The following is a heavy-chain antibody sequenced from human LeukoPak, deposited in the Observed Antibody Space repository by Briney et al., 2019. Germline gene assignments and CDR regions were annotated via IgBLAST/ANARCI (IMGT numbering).Heavy chain of an antibody. J-gene: IGHJ4*02. CDR2: INPNSGGT. D-gene: IGHD6-19*01. Sequence: ASVKVSCKASGYTFTGYYIHWVRQAPGQGLEWMGWINPNSGGTNYAQKFQGRVTMTRDTSISTAYMELSRLRSDDTAVYYCARAGAAAGYSSGWYFPAFDYWGQGTLVTVSS. V-gene: IGHV1-2*02. CDR3: ARAGAAAGYSSGWYFPAFDY. CDR1: GYTFTGYY.